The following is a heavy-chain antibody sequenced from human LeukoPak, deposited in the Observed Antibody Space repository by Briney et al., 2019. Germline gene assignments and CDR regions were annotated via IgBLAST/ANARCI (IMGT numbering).Heavy chain of an antibody. V-gene: IGHV4-39*07. CDR3: ARVPVDTAMVTGDWFDP. J-gene: IGHJ5*02. D-gene: IGHD5-18*01. CDR1: GGSISSSSYY. Sequence: SETLSLTCTVSGGSISSSSYYWGWIRQPPGKGLGSIGSIYYSGSTYYNPSLKSRVTISVDTSKNQFSLKLSSVTAADTAVYYCARVPVDTAMVTGDWFDPWGQGTLVTVSS. CDR2: IYYSGST.